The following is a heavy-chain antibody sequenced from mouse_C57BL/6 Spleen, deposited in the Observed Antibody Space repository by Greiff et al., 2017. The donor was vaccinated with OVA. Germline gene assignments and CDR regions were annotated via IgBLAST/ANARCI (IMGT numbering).Heavy chain of an antibody. CDR1: GYTFTDYE. Sequence: VQRVESGAELVRPGASVTLSCKASGYTFTDYEMHWVKQTPVHGLEWIGAIDPETGGTAYNQKFKGKAILTADKSSSTAYMELRSLTSEDSAVYYCTRDWDGIAYWGQGTLVTVSA. CDR2: IDPETGGT. J-gene: IGHJ3*01. D-gene: IGHD4-1*01. V-gene: IGHV1-15*01. CDR3: TRDWDGIAY.